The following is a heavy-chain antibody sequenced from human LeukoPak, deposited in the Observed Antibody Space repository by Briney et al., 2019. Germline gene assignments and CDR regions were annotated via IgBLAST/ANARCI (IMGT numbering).Heavy chain of an antibody. CDR2: ISHTSDSI. Sequence: GGSLRLSCAASGFTFSSYSMNWVRQAPGKGPEWVSYISHTSDSILYADSVKGRFTMSRDNAKKSLYLQMNSLRAEDSAVYYCARATRNGYDYWGQGTLVTVSS. J-gene: IGHJ4*02. D-gene: IGHD5-24*01. CDR1: GFTFSSYS. V-gene: IGHV3-48*01. CDR3: ARATRNGYDY.